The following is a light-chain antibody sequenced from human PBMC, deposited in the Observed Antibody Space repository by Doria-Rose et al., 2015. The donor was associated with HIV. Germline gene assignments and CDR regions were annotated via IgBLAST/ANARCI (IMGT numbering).Light chain of an antibody. J-gene: IGKJ3*01. Sequence: PQPPSSLSASVADRVTITYRASQSIATYLNWYNQKPGKAPNLLIYAASSLRGGVPSRFNGSGSGTDFTLTISHLQPEDFASYYCQQSYSIHLAFGPGTKG. CDR2: AAS. V-gene: IGKV1-39*01. CDR1: QSIATY. CDR3: QQSYSIHLA.